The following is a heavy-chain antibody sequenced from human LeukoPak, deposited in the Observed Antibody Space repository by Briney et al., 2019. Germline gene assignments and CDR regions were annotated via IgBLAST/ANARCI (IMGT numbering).Heavy chain of an antibody. J-gene: IGHJ6*02. CDR3: ARTLSESYYYYGTDV. Sequence: SETLSLTCTVSGGSISSYYWSWIRKPPGKGLEWIGYLYYSGRTNYNPSLKSRVTISVDTSKNQFSLKLSSVTAADTAVYYCARTLSESYYYYGTDVWGQGTTVTVSS. D-gene: IGHD6-19*01. V-gene: IGHV4-59*01. CDR2: LYYSGRT. CDR1: GGSISSYY.